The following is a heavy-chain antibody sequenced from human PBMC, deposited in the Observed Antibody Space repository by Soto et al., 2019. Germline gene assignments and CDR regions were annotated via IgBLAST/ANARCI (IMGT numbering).Heavy chain of an antibody. V-gene: IGHV4-4*07. J-gene: IGHJ6*02. Sequence: SETLSLTCTVSGASISNAYWSWIRQAAGKRLEWIGRIHSSGTFNYNPSLKSRVSISRDTSKNQISLKLSSVTAADTAVYYCARDNIVSKRYGMDVWGQGTAVTVSS. CDR3: ARDNIVSKRYGMDV. CDR2: IHSSGTF. D-gene: IGHD5-12*01. CDR1: GASISNAY.